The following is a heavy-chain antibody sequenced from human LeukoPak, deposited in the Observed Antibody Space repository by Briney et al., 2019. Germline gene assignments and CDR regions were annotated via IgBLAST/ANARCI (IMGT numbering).Heavy chain of an antibody. CDR3: ARVPGSSGYYGWFDP. CDR1: GGSISSSSYY. CDR2: IYYSGST. D-gene: IGHD3-22*01. V-gene: IGHV4-39*07. Sequence: SETLSLTCTVSGGSISSSSYYWGWIRQPPGKGLEWIGSIYYSGSTYYNPSLKSRVTISVDTSKNQFSLKLSSVTAADTAVYYCARVPGSSGYYGWFDPWGQGTLVTVSS. J-gene: IGHJ5*02.